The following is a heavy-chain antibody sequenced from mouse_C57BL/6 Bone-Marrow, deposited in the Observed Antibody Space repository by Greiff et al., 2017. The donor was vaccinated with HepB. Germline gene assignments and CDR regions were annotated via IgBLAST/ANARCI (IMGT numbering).Heavy chain of an antibody. V-gene: IGHV1-15*01. CDR3: TRSGGYYTWFAY. D-gene: IGHD2-3*01. CDR1: GYTFTDYE. J-gene: IGHJ3*01. Sequence: LVESGAELVRPGASVTLSCKASGYTFTDYEMHWVKQTPVHGLEWIGAIDPETGGTAYNQKFKGKAILTADKSSSTAYMELRSLTSEDSAVYYCTRSGGYYTWFAYWGQGTLVTVSA. CDR2: IDPETGGT.